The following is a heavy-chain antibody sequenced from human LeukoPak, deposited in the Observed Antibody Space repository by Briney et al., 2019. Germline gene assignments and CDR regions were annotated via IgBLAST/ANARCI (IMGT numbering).Heavy chain of an antibody. CDR1: GYTFTGYY. D-gene: IGHD3-10*01. V-gene: IGHV1-2*06. CDR2: INPNSGGT. J-gene: IGHJ4*02. Sequence: ASVKVSCKXSGYTFTGYYMHWVRQSPGQGLEWMGRINPNSGGTNYSQKFQGRVTMTRDTSISTAYMELSRLRSDDTAVYYCATDGHYYGSGSYYDVDYWGQGTLVTVSS. CDR3: ATDGHYYGSGSYYDVDY.